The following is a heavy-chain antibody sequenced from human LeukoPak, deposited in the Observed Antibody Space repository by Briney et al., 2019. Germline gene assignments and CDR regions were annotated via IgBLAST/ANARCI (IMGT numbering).Heavy chain of an antibody. Sequence: ESGPTLVNPTETLTLTCTFSGFSLNTGEVSVGWIRQPPGKALEWLALTFGDDDQRYTPSLKSRLTITKDTSKNQVVLTMTNVEPVDTGTYYCAHRIGYGSTAPFDYWGQGTLVTVSS. V-gene: IGHV2-5*02. CDR2: TFGDDDQ. CDR1: GFSLNTGEVS. J-gene: IGHJ4*01. CDR3: AHRIGYGSTAPFDY. D-gene: IGHD5-12*01.